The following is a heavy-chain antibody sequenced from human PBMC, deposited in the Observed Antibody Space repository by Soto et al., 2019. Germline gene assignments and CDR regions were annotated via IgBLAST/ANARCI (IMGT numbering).Heavy chain of an antibody. D-gene: IGHD4-17*01. Sequence: SETLSLTCTVSGGSISSYYWSCIRQPPGKGLEWIGYIYYSGSTNYNPSLKSRVTISVDTSKNQFSLKLSSVTAADTAVYYCARVNMTTVSLDYWGQGTLVTVSS. CDR1: GGSISSYY. CDR2: IYYSGST. V-gene: IGHV4-59*01. J-gene: IGHJ4*02. CDR3: ARVNMTTVSLDY.